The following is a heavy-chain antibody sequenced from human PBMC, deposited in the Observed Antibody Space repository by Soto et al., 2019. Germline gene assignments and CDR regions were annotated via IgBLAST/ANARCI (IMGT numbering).Heavy chain of an antibody. V-gene: IGHV3-15*01. J-gene: IGHJ6*02. CDR1: GITFSKAW. CDR3: TTNFYSDYGMDV. CDR2: IKSKSDGGTT. Sequence: EVQLVESGGGLVKPGGSLRLSCAASGITFSKAWMNWVRQSPGKGLEWVGRIKSKSDGGTTDYAAPVKGRFTISRDDSTNTLCLQMNSLKTEDTAVYYCTTNFYSDYGMDVWGQGTTVTVSS. D-gene: IGHD4-4*01.